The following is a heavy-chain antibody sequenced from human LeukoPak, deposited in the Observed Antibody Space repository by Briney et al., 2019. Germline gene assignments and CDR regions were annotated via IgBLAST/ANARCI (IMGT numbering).Heavy chain of an antibody. D-gene: IGHD3-10*01. CDR3: AKNGGDSYGTGHFDC. CDR2: IGGSGANT. J-gene: IGHJ4*02. V-gene: IGHV3-23*01. CDR1: GFTFRSYA. Sequence: PGGSLRLSCVVSGFTFRSYAMTWVRQAPGKGLEWVSAIGGSGANTYYADSVKGQFTISRDNSKNTLYSQMDSLRADDTAVYYCAKNGGDSYGTGHFDCWGQGTLVTVSS.